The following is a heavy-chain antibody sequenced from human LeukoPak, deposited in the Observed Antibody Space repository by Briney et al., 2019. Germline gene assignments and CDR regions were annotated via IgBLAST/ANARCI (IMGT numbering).Heavy chain of an antibody. CDR3: ARAPASSGKFDY. V-gene: IGHV4-34*01. CDR2: INHSGST. CDR1: GGSISGYY. Sequence: SETLSLTCTVSGGSISGYYWSWIRQPPGKGLEWIGEINHSGSTNYNPSLKSRVTISVDTSKNQFSLKLSSVTAADTAVYYCARAPASSGKFDYWGQGTLVTVSS. J-gene: IGHJ4*02. D-gene: IGHD3-22*01.